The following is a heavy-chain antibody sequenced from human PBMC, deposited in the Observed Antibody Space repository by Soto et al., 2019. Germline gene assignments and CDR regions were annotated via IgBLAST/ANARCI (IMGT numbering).Heavy chain of an antibody. J-gene: IGHJ4*02. CDR2: ISSSSSII. CDR3: ASAKPRSDSSNWSCAC. V-gene: IGHV3-48*01. D-gene: IGHD6-13*01. CDR1: RFTFSSYV. Sequence: EVQLVDSGGGLVHPGGSLRLSCVASRFTFSSYVMNWVRQAPGKGLEWVSYISSSSSIIYYADSVKGRFTISRDNAKHSLYLQMHSLRAEDTAMYYCASAKPRSDSSNWSCACWGQGTLVTVAS.